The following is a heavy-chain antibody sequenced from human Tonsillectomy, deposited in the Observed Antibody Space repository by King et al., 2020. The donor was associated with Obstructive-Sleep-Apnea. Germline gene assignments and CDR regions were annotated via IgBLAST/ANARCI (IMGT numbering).Heavy chain of an antibody. CDR2: ISGSGGST. Sequence: QLVQSGGGLVQPGGSLRLSCAASGFTFSSYGMSWVRQAPGKGLEWVSAISGSGGSTYYAYSVKGRFTMSRDNSKNTLYLQMNSLRAEDTAVYYCAKSQWEELDAFDIWGQGTMVTVSS. CDR3: AKSQWEELDAFDI. J-gene: IGHJ3*02. CDR1: GFTFSSYG. V-gene: IGHV3-23*04. D-gene: IGHD1-26*01.